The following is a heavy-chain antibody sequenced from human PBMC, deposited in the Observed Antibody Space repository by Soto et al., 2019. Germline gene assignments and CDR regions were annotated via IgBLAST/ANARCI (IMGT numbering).Heavy chain of an antibody. J-gene: IGHJ4*02. D-gene: IGHD6-6*01. Sequence: QVQLVESGGGVVQPGRSLRLSCAASGFTFSTYSMHWVRQAPGKGLEWVAVISYDGSNEYYADSVKGRFTISRDNSKNTLYLQMNSLRAEDTAVYYCVRDQTGYSSSSHSFDYWGQGTLVTVSS. V-gene: IGHV3-30-3*01. CDR2: ISYDGSNE. CDR3: VRDQTGYSSSSHSFDY. CDR1: GFTFSTYS.